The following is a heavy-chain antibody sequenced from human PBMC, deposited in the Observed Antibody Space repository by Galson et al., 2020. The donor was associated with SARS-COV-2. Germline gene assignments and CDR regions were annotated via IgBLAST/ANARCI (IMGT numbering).Heavy chain of an antibody. CDR1: GFTFSSYG. Sequence: GESLKISCAASGFTFSSYGMHWVRQAPGKGLEWVAVIWYDGSNKYYADSVKGRFTISRDNSKNTLYLQMNSLRAEDTAVYYCASQIWFGEFLDYWGQGTLVTVSS. D-gene: IGHD3-10*01. V-gene: IGHV3-33*01. J-gene: IGHJ4*02. CDR2: IWYDGSNK. CDR3: ASQIWFGEFLDY.